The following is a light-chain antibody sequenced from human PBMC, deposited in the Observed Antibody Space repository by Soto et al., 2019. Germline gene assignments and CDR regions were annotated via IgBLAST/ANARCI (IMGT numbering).Light chain of an antibody. J-gene: IGKJ5*01. CDR3: QQLYTLPFT. V-gene: IGKV1-9*01. CDR2: EAS. Sequence: IPLTQSPSLLSVSIADRVTVTCRASHDISTFLAWYQQKPGKAPKLLIYEASTLQSGVPSRFSGSGSGTEFTLTISGLLPEDFAAYHCQQLYTLPFTFGQGTLLEVK. CDR1: HDISTF.